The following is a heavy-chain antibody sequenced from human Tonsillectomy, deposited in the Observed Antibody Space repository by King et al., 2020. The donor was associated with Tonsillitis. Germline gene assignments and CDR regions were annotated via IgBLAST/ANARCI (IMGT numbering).Heavy chain of an antibody. J-gene: IGHJ6*02. CDR3: ASALDCSSTSCYGPLYYYYGMDV. V-gene: IGHV3-33*05. CDR1: GFTFSSYG. Sequence: VQLVESGGGVVQPGRSLRLSCAASGFTFSSYGMHWVRQAPGKGLEWVAVISYDGSNKYYADSVKGRFTISRDNSKNTLYLQMNSLRAEDTAVYYCASALDCSSTSCYGPLYYYYGMDVWGQGTTVTVSS. CDR2: ISYDGSNK. D-gene: IGHD2-2*01.